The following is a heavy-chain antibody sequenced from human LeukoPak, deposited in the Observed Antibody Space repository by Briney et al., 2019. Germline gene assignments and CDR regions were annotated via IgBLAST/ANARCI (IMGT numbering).Heavy chain of an antibody. D-gene: IGHD3-22*01. J-gene: IGHJ5*02. V-gene: IGHV3-30*02. Sequence: GGSLRLSCAASGFTFSSYGMHWVPQAPGKGLEGVAFIQYDGSNKYYADSVKGRFTISRDSSENTLYLQMNGLRAEDTAVYYCATEGSSGYGPNKWFDPWGQGPLVAVSS. CDR1: GFTFSSYG. CDR3: ATEGSSGYGPNKWFDP. CDR2: IQYDGSNK.